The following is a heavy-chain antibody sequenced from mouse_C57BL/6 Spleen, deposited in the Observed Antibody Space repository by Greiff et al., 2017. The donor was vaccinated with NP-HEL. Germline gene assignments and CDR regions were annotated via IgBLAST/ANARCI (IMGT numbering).Heavy chain of an antibody. CDR1: GYTFTSYW. D-gene: IGHD1-1*01. CDR2: IHPNSGST. V-gene: IGHV1-64*01. J-gene: IGHJ2*01. Sequence: QVQLKQPGAELVKPGASVKLSCKASGYTFTSYWMHWVKQRPGQGLEWIGMIHPNSGSTNYNEKFKSKATLTVDKSSSTAYMQLSSLTSEDSAVYYSARPFITTVVEEDWGKGTTLSVS. CDR3: ARPFITTVVEED.